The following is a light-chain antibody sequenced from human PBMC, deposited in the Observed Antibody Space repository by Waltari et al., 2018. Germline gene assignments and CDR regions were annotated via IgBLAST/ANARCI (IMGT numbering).Light chain of an antibody. J-gene: IGKJ1*01. CDR2: AAS. V-gene: IGKV1-16*01. Sequence: EIQMTQSPSSLSASVGDRVTVTCRASQDISSYVAWVQQKPWKAPTSLIYAASVLRDGVPSRFSGTRSGTDFTLTISSLQPEDFATYYCLHYKSYPWTFGQGTKVEV. CDR3: LHYKSYPWT. CDR1: QDISSY.